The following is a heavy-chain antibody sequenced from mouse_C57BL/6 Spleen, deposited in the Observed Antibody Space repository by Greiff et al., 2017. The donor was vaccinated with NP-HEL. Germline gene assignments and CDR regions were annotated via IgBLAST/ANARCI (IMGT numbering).Heavy chain of an antibody. CDR2: ISSGSSTI. CDR1: GFTFSDYG. CDR3: ARETTVPWYFDV. J-gene: IGHJ1*03. Sequence: EVKLVESGGGLVKPGGSLKLSCAASGFTFSDYGMHWVRQAPEKGLEWVAYISSGSSTIYYADTVKGRFTISRDNAKNTLFLQMTSLRSEDTAMYYCARETTVPWYFDVWGTGTTVTVSS. V-gene: IGHV5-17*01. D-gene: IGHD1-1*01.